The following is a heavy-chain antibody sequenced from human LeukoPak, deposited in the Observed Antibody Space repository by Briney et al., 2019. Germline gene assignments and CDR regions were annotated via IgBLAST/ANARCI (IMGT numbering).Heavy chain of an antibody. CDR1: GYTFTSYA. Sequence: ASVKVSCKASGYTFTSYAMNWVRQAPGQGLEWMGWINTNTGNPTYAQGFTGRFVFSLDTSVSTAYLQISSLKAEDTAAYYCAIGLITYYDILTGYAGPDYWGQGTLVTVSS. J-gene: IGHJ4*02. V-gene: IGHV7-4-1*02. CDR2: INTNTGNP. CDR3: AIGLITYYDILTGYAGPDY. D-gene: IGHD3-9*01.